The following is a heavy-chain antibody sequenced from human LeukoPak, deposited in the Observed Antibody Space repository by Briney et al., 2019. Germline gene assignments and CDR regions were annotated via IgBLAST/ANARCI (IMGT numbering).Heavy chain of an antibody. CDR2: IYYSGST. D-gene: IGHD6-13*01. J-gene: IGHJ4*02. V-gene: IGHV4-59*08. Sequence: SETLSLTCAVSGGSISSYYWSWIRQPPGKGLEWIGYIYYSGSTNYNPSLKSRVTISVDTSKNQFSLKLSSVTAADTAVYYCARLARYSSSWYLGHHYWGQGTLVTVSS. CDR3: ARLARYSSSWYLGHHY. CDR1: GGSISSYY.